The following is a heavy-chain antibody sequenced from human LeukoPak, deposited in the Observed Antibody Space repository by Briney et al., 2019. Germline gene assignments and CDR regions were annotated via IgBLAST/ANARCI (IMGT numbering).Heavy chain of an antibody. CDR3: ARDLKGQYQDAFDI. Sequence: GGSLRLSCAASGFTVSSNYMSWVRQAPGKGLEWVSVIYSGGSTYYADSVKGRFTISRDNSKNTLYFQMNSLRAEDTAVYYCARDLKGQYQDAFDIWGQGTMVTVSS. CDR1: GFTVSSNY. CDR2: IYSGGST. D-gene: IGHD2-2*01. V-gene: IGHV3-53*01. J-gene: IGHJ3*02.